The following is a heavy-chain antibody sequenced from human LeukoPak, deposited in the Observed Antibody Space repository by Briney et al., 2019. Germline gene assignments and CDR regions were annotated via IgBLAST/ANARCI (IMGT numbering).Heavy chain of an antibody. CDR3: VRTPPKGDIDY. CDR2: MSASSGNT. J-gene: IGHJ4*02. D-gene: IGHD2-21*02. V-gene: IGHV1-8*01. Sequence: PRASVTVSCKASGYTFTNYDINWVRQATGQGLEWLGWMSASSGNTGYAQKFQGRVSMTRATSISTAYLELSSLTFEDTAVYYCVRTPPKGDIDYWGQGPLVTVSS. CDR1: GYTFTNYD.